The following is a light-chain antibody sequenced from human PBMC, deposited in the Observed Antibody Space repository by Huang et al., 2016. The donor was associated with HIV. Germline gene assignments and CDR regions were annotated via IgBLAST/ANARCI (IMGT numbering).Light chain of an antibody. J-gene: IGKJ1*01. Sequence: DIVLTQSPGTLSLSPGERATLSCRASQSLSNYYVAWYQQKAGKTPRLLIHATSTRANGIPDRFSGSGSGAGFTLTISRLEPEDSAVYFCHHYGSPPWTFGQGTRVEIK. CDR3: HHYGSPPWT. V-gene: IGKV3-20*01. CDR1: QSLSNYY. CDR2: ATS.